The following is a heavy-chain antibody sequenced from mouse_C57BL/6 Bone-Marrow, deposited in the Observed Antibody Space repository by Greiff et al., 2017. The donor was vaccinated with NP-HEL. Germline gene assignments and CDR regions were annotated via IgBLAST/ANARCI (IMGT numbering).Heavy chain of an antibody. Sequence: EVNLVESGGGLVKPGGSLKLSCAASGFTFSSYTMSWVRQTPEKRLEWVATISGGGGNTYYPDSVKGRFTISRDNAKNTLYLQMRSLRSEDTALYYCSRLGGWYFDYWGQGTTLTVSS. J-gene: IGHJ2*01. V-gene: IGHV5-9*01. D-gene: IGHD2-3*01. CDR1: GFTFSSYT. CDR3: SRLGGWYFDY. CDR2: ISGGGGNT.